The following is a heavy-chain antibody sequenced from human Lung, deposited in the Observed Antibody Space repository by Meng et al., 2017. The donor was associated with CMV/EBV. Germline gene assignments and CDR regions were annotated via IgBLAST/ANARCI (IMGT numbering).Heavy chain of an antibody. CDR3: AKDISPTPVMSDGMDV. CDR2: INWSGDRA. V-gene: IGHV3-9*01. D-gene: IGHD3-16*01. Sequence: SXSXSGFTFDDYAIHWVRQPPGKGLEWVSGINWSGDRAVYADSVKGRFIVSRDNAKNSLFLQMNTLRAEDTALYYCAKDISPTPVMSDGMDVWGQGNXVTVSS. J-gene: IGHJ6*02. CDR1: GFTFDDYA.